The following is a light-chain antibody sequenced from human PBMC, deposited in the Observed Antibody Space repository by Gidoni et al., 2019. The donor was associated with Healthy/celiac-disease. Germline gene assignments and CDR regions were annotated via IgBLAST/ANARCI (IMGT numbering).Light chain of an antibody. CDR2: AAS. CDR1: QSISSY. Sequence: DIQRTQSPSSLSASVGDRVTITCRASQSISSYLNWYQQKPGKAHKLLIYAASSLQSGVPSRFSGSGSGTDFTLTISSLQPEDFATYYCQQSYSTPLFXGXTKVEIK. J-gene: IGKJ4*01. CDR3: QQSYSTPL. V-gene: IGKV1-39*01.